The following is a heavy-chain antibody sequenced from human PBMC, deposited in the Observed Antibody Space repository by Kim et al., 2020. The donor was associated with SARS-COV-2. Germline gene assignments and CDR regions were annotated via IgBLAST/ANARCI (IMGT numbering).Heavy chain of an antibody. CDR3: AKERRKYCSGGSCHLEY. D-gene: IGHD2-15*01. V-gene: IGHV3-33*06. CDR2: IWYDGSNK. Sequence: GGSLRLSCAASRFTFSSYGLHWVGRAPGKGLEWVAVIWYDGSNKYHADSVKGRFTISRDNSKNTLYLQMNNLRAEDTAVYYCAKERRKYCSGGSCHLEYWGQGTLVTVSS. J-gene: IGHJ4*02. CDR1: RFTFSSYG.